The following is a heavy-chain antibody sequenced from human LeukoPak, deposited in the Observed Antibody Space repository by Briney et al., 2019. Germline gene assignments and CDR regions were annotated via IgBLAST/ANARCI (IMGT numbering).Heavy chain of an antibody. J-gene: IGHJ4*02. CDR2: IKSKIDGGTT. V-gene: IGHV3-15*01. D-gene: IGHD1-26*01. CDR3: TTDGVGATVLYDY. Sequence: SSETLSLTCAVYGGSFSGYYWSWIRQPPGKGLEWVGRIKSKIDGGTTDYAAPVKGRFTISRDDSKNTLYVQMNRLKIEDTAVYYCTTDGVGATVLYDYWGQGTLVTVSS. CDR1: GGSFSGYY.